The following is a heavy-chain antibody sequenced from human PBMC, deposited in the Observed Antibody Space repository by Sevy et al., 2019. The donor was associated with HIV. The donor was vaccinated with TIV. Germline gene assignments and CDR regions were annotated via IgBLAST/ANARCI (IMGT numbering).Heavy chain of an antibody. CDR2: ISGSGGST. V-gene: IGHV3-23*01. Sequence: GGSLRLSCAASGFTFSSYAMSWDRQAPGKGLEWVSAISGSGGSTYYADSVKGRFTISRDNSKNTLYLQMNSLRAEDTAVYYCAKDRVWYDSSGYYLIWGQGTLVTVSS. J-gene: IGHJ4*02. CDR3: AKDRVWYDSSGYYLI. CDR1: GFTFSSYA. D-gene: IGHD3-22*01.